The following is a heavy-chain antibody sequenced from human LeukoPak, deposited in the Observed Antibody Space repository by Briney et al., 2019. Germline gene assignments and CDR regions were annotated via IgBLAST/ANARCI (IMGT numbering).Heavy chain of an antibody. Sequence: GASVKVSCAASGGTFSSYAISWVRQATGQGLEWMGWMNPNSGNTGYAQKFQGRVTMTRNTSISTAYMELSSLRSEDTAVYYCARGVSAAAGEFDYWGQGTLVTVSS. CDR3: ARGVSAAAGEFDY. D-gene: IGHD6-13*01. J-gene: IGHJ4*02. CDR1: GGTFSSYA. CDR2: MNPNSGNT. V-gene: IGHV1-8*02.